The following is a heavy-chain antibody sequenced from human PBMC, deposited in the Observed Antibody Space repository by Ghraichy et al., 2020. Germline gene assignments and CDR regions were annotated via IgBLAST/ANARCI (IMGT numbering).Heavy chain of an antibody. J-gene: IGHJ5*02. V-gene: IGHV3-7*01. D-gene: IGHD3-9*01. CDR2: IKQDGSEK. Sequence: GGSLRLSCAASGFTFSSYWMSWVRQAPGKGLEWVANIKQDGSEKYYVDSVKGRFTISRDNAKNSLYLQMNSLRAEDTAVYYCARDYYDILTGYYKGGDWFDPWGQGTLVTVSS. CDR3: ARDYYDILTGYYKGGDWFDP. CDR1: GFTFSSYW.